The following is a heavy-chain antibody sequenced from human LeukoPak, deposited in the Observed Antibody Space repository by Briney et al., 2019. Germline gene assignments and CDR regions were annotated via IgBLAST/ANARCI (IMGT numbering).Heavy chain of an antibody. CDR3: ATGASKVTTDFANY. J-gene: IGHJ4*02. CDR2: FDPSDSYT. D-gene: IGHD4-17*01. V-gene: IGHV5-10-1*01. CDR1: GYIFPNYW. Sequence: GESLTLPCKCSGYIFPNYWISRVRQMPGKGLEGRGGFDPSDSYTKYSPSFEGHVTISVDKSISTAFLQWNSLKAADSAMYYCATGASKVTTDFANYWGQGTQVAVSS.